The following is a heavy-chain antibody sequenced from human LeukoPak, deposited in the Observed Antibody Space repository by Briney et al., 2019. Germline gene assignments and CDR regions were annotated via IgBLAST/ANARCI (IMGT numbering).Heavy chain of an antibody. CDR2: MNPNSGNT. CDR3: ARVGLRYYYYYYMDV. J-gene: IGHJ6*03. Sequence: GASVKVSCKASGYTFTSYDINWVRHATGQRLERMGWMNPNSGNTGYAQKFQGRVTMTRNTSISTAYMELSSLRSEDTAVYYCARVGLRYYYYYYMDVWGKGTTVTVSS. V-gene: IGHV1-8*01. CDR1: GYTFTSYD.